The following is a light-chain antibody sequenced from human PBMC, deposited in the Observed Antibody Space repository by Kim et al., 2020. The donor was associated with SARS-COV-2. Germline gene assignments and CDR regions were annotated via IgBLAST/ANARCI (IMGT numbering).Light chain of an antibody. CDR1: QSVSSN. J-gene: IGKJ2*01. V-gene: IGKV3-15*01. Sequence: VSPGESAPLSRGPRQSVSSNFALYQQKPCQAPRLLIYCATTRATGIPARFSGSGSGTEFTLPISSLQSENFAVYFWQQYNNWPPYSFGQGTKLEL. CDR2: CAT. CDR3: QQYNNWPPYS.